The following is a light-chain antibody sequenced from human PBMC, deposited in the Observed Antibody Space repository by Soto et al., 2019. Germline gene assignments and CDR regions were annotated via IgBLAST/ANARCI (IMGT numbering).Light chain of an antibody. J-gene: IGLJ2*01. Sequence: QSALTQPRSVSGSPGQSVTISCTGTSSDVGGYNYVSWYQQHPGKAPKLMIYDVSKRPSGVPDRFSGPKSGNTASLTISGLKAEDEAHYYCCSYAGSYEVFGGGTKLTVL. CDR1: SSDVGGYNY. CDR3: CSYAGSYEV. V-gene: IGLV2-11*01. CDR2: DVS.